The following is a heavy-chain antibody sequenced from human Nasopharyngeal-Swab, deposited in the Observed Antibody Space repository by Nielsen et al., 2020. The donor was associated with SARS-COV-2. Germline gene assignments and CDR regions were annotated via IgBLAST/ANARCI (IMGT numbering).Heavy chain of an antibody. D-gene: IGHD3-22*01. CDR2: ISSSSSYI. V-gene: IGHV3-21*04. CDR3: ARGPSSGYYLYAFDI. Sequence: VRQAPGKGLEWVSSISSSSSYIYYADSVKGRFTISRDNAKNSLYLQMNSLRAEDTAVYYCARGPSSGYYLYAFDIWGQGTMVTVSS. J-gene: IGHJ3*02.